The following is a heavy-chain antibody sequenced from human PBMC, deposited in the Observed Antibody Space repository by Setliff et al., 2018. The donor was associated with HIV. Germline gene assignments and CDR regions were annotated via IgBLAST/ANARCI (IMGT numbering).Heavy chain of an antibody. CDR1: GYTFSNYD. J-gene: IGHJ4*02. V-gene: IGHV1-8*01. D-gene: IGHD4-4*01. CDR3: ARVATVSHPGDYFDY. CDR2: MNPNSGNT. Sequence: ASVKVSCKASGYTFSNYDINWVRQATGQGLEWVGWMNPNSGNTGYAQKFQGRVTLTRNTSISTAYMELSSLRSGDTAVYSCARVATVSHPGDYFDYWGQGTLVTVSS.